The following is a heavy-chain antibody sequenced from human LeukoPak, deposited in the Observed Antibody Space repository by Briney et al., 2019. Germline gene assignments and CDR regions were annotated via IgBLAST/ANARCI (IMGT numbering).Heavy chain of an antibody. D-gene: IGHD3-10*01. CDR3: ASSLLLWFGELSGAYYYYYGMDV. CDR1: GFTVSSNY. V-gene: IGHV3-53*04. CDR2: IYSGGST. J-gene: IGHJ6*02. Sequence: SGGSLRLSCAASGFTVSSNYMSWVRQAPGKGLEWVSVIYSGGSTYYADSVKGRFTISRHNSKNTLYLQMNSLRAEDTAVYYCASSLLLWFGELSGAYYYYYGMDVWGQGTTVTVSS.